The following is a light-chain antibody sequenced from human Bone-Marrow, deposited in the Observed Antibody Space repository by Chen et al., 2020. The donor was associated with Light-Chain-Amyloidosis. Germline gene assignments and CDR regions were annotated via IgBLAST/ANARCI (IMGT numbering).Light chain of an antibody. CDR3: MFWYSSAVV. CDR2: YKSDSSN. CDR1: CGIKVYTSR. J-gene: IGLJ2*01. V-gene: IGLV5-45*01. Sequence: QAVQTQPAPSPASPASSARLTCPLHCGIKVYTSRNYWYHQKPGSPPQFLLRYKSDSSNPRCSGVPSRFSGSKDESANAAILLSSGFHSQDEAYYFRMFWYSSAVVIGGGTKLTVL.